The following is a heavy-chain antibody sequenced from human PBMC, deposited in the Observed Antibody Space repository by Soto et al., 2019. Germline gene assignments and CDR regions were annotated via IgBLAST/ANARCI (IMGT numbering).Heavy chain of an antibody. J-gene: IGHJ4*02. D-gene: IGHD3-3*01. CDR3: AKNPRFLEWLSYYFDY. CDR2: ISYDGSNK. Sequence: GGSLRLSCGASGFTFSSYGMHWVRQAPGKGLEWVAVISYDGSNKYYADSVKGRFTISRDNSKNTLYLQMNSLRAEDTAVYYCAKNPRFLEWLSYYFDYWGQGTLVTVSS. V-gene: IGHV3-30*18. CDR1: GFTFSSYG.